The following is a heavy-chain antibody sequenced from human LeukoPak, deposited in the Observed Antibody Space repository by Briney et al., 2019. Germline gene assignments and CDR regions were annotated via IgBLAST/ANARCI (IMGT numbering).Heavy chain of an antibody. J-gene: IGHJ4*02. CDR1: GFTFSSYW. Sequence: GGSLRLSCAASGFTFSSYWMSWVRQAPGKGLEWVANIKQDGSEKYYVDSVKGRFTISRDNAKNSLYLQMDSLRAEGTAVYYCATDPRPDSGNFLGFDYWGQGTLVTVSS. CDR3: ATDPRPDSGNFLGFDY. V-gene: IGHV3-7*01. CDR2: IKQDGSEK. D-gene: IGHD4-23*01.